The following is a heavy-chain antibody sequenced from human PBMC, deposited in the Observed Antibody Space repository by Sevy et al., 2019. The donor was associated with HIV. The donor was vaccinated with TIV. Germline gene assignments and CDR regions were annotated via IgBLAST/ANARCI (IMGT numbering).Heavy chain of an antibody. J-gene: IGHJ4*02. CDR2: INPNSGGT. D-gene: IGHD6-19*01. CDR3: AKNIAVAGTDY. Sequence: ASVKVSCKASGYTFTGYYMHWVRQAPGQGLEWMGRINPNSGGTNYAQKFQGRVTMTRDTSISTAYMELSRLRSDDTAVHYCAKNIAVAGTDYWGQGTLVTVSS. V-gene: IGHV1-2*06. CDR1: GYTFTGYY.